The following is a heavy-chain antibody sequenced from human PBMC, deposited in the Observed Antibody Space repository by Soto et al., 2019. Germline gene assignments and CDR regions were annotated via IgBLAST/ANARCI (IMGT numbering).Heavy chain of an antibody. CDR3: ARDGDVYNYYYFDY. D-gene: IGHD5-12*01. CDR1: GGSLSSGDYY. V-gene: IGHV4-30-4*01. CDR2: IYYSGST. J-gene: IGHJ4*02. Sequence: QVQLQESGPGLVKPSQTLSLTCTVSGGSLSSGDYYWSWIRQPPGKGLEWIGYIYYSGSTYYNPSLKSRVTISVDTSKNHFSLKLSSVTAADTAVYYCARDGDVYNYYYFDYWGQGTLVTVSS.